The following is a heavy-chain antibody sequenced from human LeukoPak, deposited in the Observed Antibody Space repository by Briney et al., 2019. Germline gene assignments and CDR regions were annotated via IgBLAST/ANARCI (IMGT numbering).Heavy chain of an antibody. D-gene: IGHD5-18*01. J-gene: IGHJ4*02. V-gene: IGHV3-23*01. CDR2: ISGSGGST. Sequence: GGSLRLSCAASGFTFSSYAMSWVRQAPGKGLEWVSAISGSGGSTYYADSVKGRFTISRDNSKNTLYLQMNSLRAEDTAVYYCAKDERGYSYGAYYFDYWGQETLVTVSS. CDR3: AKDERGYSYGAYYFDY. CDR1: GFTFSSYA.